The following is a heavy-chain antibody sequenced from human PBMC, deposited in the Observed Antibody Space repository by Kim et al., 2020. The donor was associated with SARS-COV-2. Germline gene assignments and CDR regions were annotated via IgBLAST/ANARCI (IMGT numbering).Heavy chain of an antibody. CDR1: GGSISSYY. J-gene: IGHJ4*02. CDR3: ALQGRTYYFDY. Sequence: SETLSLTCTVSGGSISSYYWSWIRQPPGKGLEWIGYIYYSGSTNYNPSLKSRVTISVDTSKNLFSLKLSSVTAADTAVYYCALQGRTYYFDYWGQGTLVTVSS. V-gene: IGHV4-59*01. D-gene: IGHD1-1*01. CDR2: IYYSGST.